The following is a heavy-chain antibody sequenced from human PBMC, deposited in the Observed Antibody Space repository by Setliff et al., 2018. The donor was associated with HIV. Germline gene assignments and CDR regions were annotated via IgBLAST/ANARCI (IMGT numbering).Heavy chain of an antibody. CDR3: ARSATNYNYYFYGMDV. D-gene: IGHD4-4*01. CDR1: GFSFSTYG. J-gene: IGHJ6*02. CDR2: IWYDESLN. Sequence: PGGSLRLSCAASGFSFSTYGMHWVRQAPGKGLEWVALIWYDESLNYYADSVKGRFTISRDNSKKTLFLQMNSLRAEDTGVYYCARSATNYNYYFYGMDVWGRGTTVTVSS. V-gene: IGHV3-33*01.